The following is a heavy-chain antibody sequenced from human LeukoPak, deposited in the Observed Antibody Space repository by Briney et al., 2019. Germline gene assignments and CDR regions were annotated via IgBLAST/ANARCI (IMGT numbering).Heavy chain of an antibody. V-gene: IGHV4-30-2*01. J-gene: IGHJ4*02. CDR2: IYHSGST. Sequence: TLSLSCAVSGGSISSGGYSWSWIRQPPGKGLEWIGYIYHSGSTYYNPSLKSRVTISVDRSKNQFSLKLSSVTAADTAVYYCARGDGYKSSFDYWGQGTLVPVSS. CDR3: ARGDGYKSSFDY. CDR1: GGSISSGGYS. D-gene: IGHD5-24*01.